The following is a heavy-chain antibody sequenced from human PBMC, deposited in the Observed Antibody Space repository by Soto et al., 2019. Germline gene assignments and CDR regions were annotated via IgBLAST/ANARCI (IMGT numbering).Heavy chain of an antibody. J-gene: IGHJ2*01. CDR3: ARRCSGGSCYRYWYFDL. Sequence: TLSLTCTVSGGSISSSSYYWGWIRQPPGKGLEWIGSIYYSGSTYYNPSLKSRVTISVDTSKNQFSLKLSSVTAADTAVYYCARRCSGGSCYRYWYFDLWGRGTLVTVSS. CDR2: IYYSGST. CDR1: GGSISSSSYY. V-gene: IGHV4-39*01. D-gene: IGHD2-15*01.